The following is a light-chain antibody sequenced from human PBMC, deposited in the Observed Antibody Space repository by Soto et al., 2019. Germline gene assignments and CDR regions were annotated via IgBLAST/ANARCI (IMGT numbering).Light chain of an antibody. CDR3: LQEHDDSWT. Sequence: AIQMTQSPSSLSASVGDRVTITCRATQGIRNDLGWYQYKPGKDPKLLIYAASSLQIGVPSRLSVTVSGTEGTLTVRRLQPEEVATYYGLQEHDDSWTFVQCTKLDIK. CDR2: AAS. CDR1: QGIRND. V-gene: IGKV1-6*02. J-gene: IGKJ1*01.